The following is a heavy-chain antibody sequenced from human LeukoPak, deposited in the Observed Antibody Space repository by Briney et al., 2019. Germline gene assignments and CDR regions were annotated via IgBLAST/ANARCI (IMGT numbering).Heavy chain of an antibody. CDR2: IYYSGST. J-gene: IGHJ4*02. CDR1: GGSISSSSYY. V-gene: IGHV4-39*01. Sequence: SETLSLTCTVSGGSISSSSYYWGWIRQPPGKGLEWIGSIYYSGSTYYNPSLKSRVTISVDTSKNQFSLKLSSVTAADTAVYYCARHLSGAVAAFDYWGQGTLVTVS. D-gene: IGHD6-19*01. CDR3: ARHLSGAVAAFDY.